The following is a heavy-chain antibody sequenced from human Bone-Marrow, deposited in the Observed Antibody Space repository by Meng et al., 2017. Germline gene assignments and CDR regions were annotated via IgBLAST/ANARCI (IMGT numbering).Heavy chain of an antibody. D-gene: IGHD6-19*01. Sequence: GESLKISCAASGFTFSSYAMHWVRQAPGKGLEWVAVISYDGSNKYYADSVKGRFTISRDNSKNTLYLQMNSLRAEDTAVNYCARKYSSGWEEGYFDYWGQGTLVTVSS. CDR2: ISYDGSNK. CDR1: GFTFSSYA. CDR3: ARKYSSGWEEGYFDY. V-gene: IGHV3-30*04. J-gene: IGHJ4*02.